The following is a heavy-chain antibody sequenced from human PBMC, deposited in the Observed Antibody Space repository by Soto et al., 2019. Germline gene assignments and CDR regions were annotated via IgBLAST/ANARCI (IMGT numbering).Heavy chain of an antibody. CDR1: GFTFSSYG. D-gene: IGHD3-9*01. CDR2: ISYDGSNK. CDR3: AKDMDILTGHDAFEI. Sequence: GGSLRLSCAASGFTFSSYGMHWVRQAPGKGLEWVAVISYDGSNKYYADSVKGRFTISRDNSKNTLYLQMNSLRAEDTAVYYCAKDMDILTGHDAFEIWGQGTMVTVSS. V-gene: IGHV3-30*18. J-gene: IGHJ3*02.